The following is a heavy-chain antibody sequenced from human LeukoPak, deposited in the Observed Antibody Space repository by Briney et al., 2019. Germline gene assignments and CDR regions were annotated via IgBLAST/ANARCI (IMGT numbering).Heavy chain of an antibody. CDR1: GFTLSSYE. Sequence: GGSLRLSCTVSGFTLSSYEMSWIRQAPGKGLEWVSSIDYDGGGGHYADSVKGRFTISRDNSNNTLFLHLNGLRGEDTAVYYCTRNSGWYGLSWGQGTLVTVSS. V-gene: IGHV3-23*01. CDR2: IDYDGGGG. J-gene: IGHJ1*01. D-gene: IGHD6-19*01. CDR3: TRNSGWYGLS.